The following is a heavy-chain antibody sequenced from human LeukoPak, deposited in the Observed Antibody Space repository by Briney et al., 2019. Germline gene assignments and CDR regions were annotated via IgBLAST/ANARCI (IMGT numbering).Heavy chain of an antibody. CDR2: INPSGGST. J-gene: IGHJ3*02. CDR1: GYTFTSYY. Sequence: ASVKVSCKASGYTFTSYYMHWVRQAPGQGLEWVGIINPSGGSTSYAQKFQGRVTMTRDMSTSTVYMELSSLRSEDTAVYYCARDETSTGAMGAFDIWGQGTMVTVSS. CDR3: ARDETSTGAMGAFDI. V-gene: IGHV1-46*01. D-gene: IGHD1-26*01.